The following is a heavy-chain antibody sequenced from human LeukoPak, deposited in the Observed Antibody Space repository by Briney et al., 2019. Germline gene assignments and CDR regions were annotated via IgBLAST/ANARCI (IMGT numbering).Heavy chain of an antibody. J-gene: IGHJ4*02. CDR2: ISSSGVST. D-gene: IGHD3-10*01. V-gene: IGHV3-23*01. CDR3: AKDMGADGSGSYSHFDY. CDR1: GFTFDNYA. Sequence: GGSLRLSCEASGFTFDNYAMSWVRQAPGKGLEWVSAISSSGVSTHYADSVKGRFTISRDNSKNTLYLQMNSLRAEDTAVYYCAKDMGADGSGSYSHFDYWGQGTLVTVSS.